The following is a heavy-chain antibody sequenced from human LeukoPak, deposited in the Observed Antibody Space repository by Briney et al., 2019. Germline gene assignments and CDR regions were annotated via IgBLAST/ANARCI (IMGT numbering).Heavy chain of an antibody. D-gene: IGHD7-27*01. V-gene: IGHV3-53*01. CDR3: ARDVRGRTPLKLGMKWFDP. CDR1: GFTVSSNY. CDR2: IYSGGST. J-gene: IGHJ5*02. Sequence: PGGSLRLSCAASGFTVSSNYMSWVRQAPGKGLEWVSVIYSGGSTYYADSVKGRFTISRDNAKNSVFLQMNSLRAEDSGVYYCARDVRGRTPLKLGMKWFDPWGQGTRVTVSS.